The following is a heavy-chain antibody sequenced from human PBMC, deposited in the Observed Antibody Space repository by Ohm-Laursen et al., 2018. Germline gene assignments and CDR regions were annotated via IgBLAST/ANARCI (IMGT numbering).Heavy chain of an antibody. CDR3: AKDPNYGSDSGYFDY. CDR2: INWNSGSI. V-gene: IGHV3-9*01. CDR1: GFIFDDYA. J-gene: IGHJ4*02. D-gene: IGHD3-10*01. Sequence: SLRLSCAASGFIFDDYAMQWVRQAPGTGLEWVSGINWNSGSIGYADSVKGRFIISRDNAKNSLYLQMNSLRAEDTALYYCAKDPNYGSDSGYFDYWGQGTLVTVSS.